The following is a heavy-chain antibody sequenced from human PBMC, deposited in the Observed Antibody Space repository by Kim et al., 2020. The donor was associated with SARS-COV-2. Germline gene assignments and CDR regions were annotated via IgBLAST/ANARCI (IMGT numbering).Heavy chain of an antibody. Sequence: GGSLRLSCAASGFTFDDYAMHWVRQAPGKGLEWVSGISWNSGSIGYADSVKGRFTISRDNAKNSLYLQMNSLRAEDTALYYCAKDSSSGWPTNDAFDIWGQGTMVTVSS. V-gene: IGHV3-9*01. D-gene: IGHD6-19*01. CDR1: GFTFDDYA. CDR3: AKDSSSGWPTNDAFDI. CDR2: ISWNSGSI. J-gene: IGHJ3*02.